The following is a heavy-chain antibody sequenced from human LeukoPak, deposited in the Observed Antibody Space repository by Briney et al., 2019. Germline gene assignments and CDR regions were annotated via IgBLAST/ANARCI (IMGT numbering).Heavy chain of an antibody. J-gene: IGHJ4*02. CDR1: GFTFSSYA. Sequence: GGSLRLSCAASGFTFSSYAMSWVRQAPGKGLEWVSIISSSGGDTFYADSLRGRFTISRDNSKNTLYLQMNSLRAEDTAVYYCAREGMVTTGDFDYWGQGSLVTVSS. D-gene: IGHD4-17*01. CDR2: ISSSGGDT. V-gene: IGHV3-23*01. CDR3: AREGMVTTGDFDY.